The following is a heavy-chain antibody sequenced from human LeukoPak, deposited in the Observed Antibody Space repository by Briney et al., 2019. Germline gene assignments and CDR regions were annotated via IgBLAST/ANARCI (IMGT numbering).Heavy chain of an antibody. CDR3: ARDGSWGWAQYDH. CDR1: GFTFSSYA. CDR2: ITYNGDDR. V-gene: IGHV3-23*01. D-gene: IGHD5-24*01. J-gene: IGHJ4*02. Sequence: GGSLRLSCAVSGFTFSSYAMGWVRQAPGKGLEWVAGITYNGDDRNYADSAKGRFTISRDNSKSTLDLQMNSLRAEDTALYYCARDGSWGWAQYDHWGQGILVTVSS.